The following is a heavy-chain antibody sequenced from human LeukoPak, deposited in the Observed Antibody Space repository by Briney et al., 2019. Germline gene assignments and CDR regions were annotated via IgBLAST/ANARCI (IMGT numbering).Heavy chain of an antibody. CDR1: GFTFSSYA. CDR2: ISSNGGST. J-gene: IGHJ4*02. Sequence: GGSLRLSCSASGFTFSSYAMHWVRQAPGKGLEYVSAISSNGGSTYYADSVKGRFTISRDNSKNTLYLQMSSLRAEDTAVYYCGAIFGVGIFDYWGQGTLVTVSS. D-gene: IGHD3-3*01. CDR3: GAIFGVGIFDY. V-gene: IGHV3-64D*06.